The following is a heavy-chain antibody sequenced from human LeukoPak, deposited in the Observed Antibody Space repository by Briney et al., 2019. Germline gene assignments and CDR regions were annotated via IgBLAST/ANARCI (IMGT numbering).Heavy chain of an antibody. CDR3: ARATSGYYFDL. V-gene: IGHV4-34*01. D-gene: IGHD3-22*01. CDR2: INHSGST. Sequence: PSETLSLTCTVSGDSFNDYYWSWIRQPPGKGLEWIGEINHSGSTNYNPSLKSRVTISVDTSKNQFSLKLSSVTAADTAVYFCARATSGYYFDLWDQGTLVTVSS. CDR1: GDSFNDYY. J-gene: IGHJ4*02.